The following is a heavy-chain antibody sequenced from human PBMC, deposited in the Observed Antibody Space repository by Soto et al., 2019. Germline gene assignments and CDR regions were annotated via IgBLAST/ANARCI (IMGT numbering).Heavy chain of an antibody. D-gene: IGHD4-17*01. CDR1: GFTFSSYS. V-gene: IGHV3-21*01. Sequence: GSLRLSCAASGFTFSSYSINWVRQAPGKGLEWVSSISSSSSYIYYADSVKGRFTISRDNAKNSLYLQMNSLRAEDTAVYYCARPGRDYNAFDIWGQGTMVTVSS. J-gene: IGHJ3*02. CDR2: ISSSSSYI. CDR3: ARPGRDYNAFDI.